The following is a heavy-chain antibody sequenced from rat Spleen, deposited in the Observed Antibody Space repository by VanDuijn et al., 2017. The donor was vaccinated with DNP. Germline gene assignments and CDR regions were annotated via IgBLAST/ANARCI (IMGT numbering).Heavy chain of an antibody. J-gene: IGHJ2*01. V-gene: IGHV5-54*01. Sequence: EVQLVESGGGLVQPGRSLKLSCAASGFTFSNYGMHWIRQAPQKGLEWIAMIYSDSSKKYHADTVKGRFTISRDNSKNTLYLEMNTLRSEDTAIYYCAKGPNYGGWSDYFDYWGQGVMVTVSS. CDR3: AKGPNYGGWSDYFDY. CDR2: IYSDSSKK. CDR1: GFTFSNYG. D-gene: IGHD1-11*01.